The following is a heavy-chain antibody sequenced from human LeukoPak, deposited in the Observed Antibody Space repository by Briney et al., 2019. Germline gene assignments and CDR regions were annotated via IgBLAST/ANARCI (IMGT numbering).Heavy chain of an antibody. J-gene: IGHJ4*02. CDR3: ARAKGYCSSTSCPFDY. CDR1: GFTFSSYE. D-gene: IGHD2-2*01. V-gene: IGHV3-48*03. Sequence: GGSLRLSCAASGFTFSSYEMNWVRQAPGKGLEWVSYISSSGSTIYYADSVKGRFTISRDNAENSLYLQMNSLRAEDTAVYYCARAKGYCSSTSCPFDYWGQGTLVTVSS. CDR2: ISSSGSTI.